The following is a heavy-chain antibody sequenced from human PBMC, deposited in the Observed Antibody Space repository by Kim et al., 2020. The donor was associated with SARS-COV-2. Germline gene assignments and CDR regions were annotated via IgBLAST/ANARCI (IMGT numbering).Heavy chain of an antibody. J-gene: IGHJ3*02. Sequence: DYNPSLEGRVTISVDTSKNQFSLKLSSVTTADTAVYYCARHLARDAFDIWGQGTMVTVSS. V-gene: IGHV4-39*01. CDR3: ARHLARDAFDI.